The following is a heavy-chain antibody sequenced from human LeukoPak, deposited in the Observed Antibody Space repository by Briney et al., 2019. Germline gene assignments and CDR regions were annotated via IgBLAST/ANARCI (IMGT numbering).Heavy chain of an antibody. V-gene: IGHV1-18*01. CDR3: ARGLDATYSIAAAGTGRWGYYYYDYMDV. D-gene: IGHD6-13*01. CDR2: ITAYNDNT. Sequence: GASVKVSCKASGYTFTSYGISWVRQAPGQGLEWMGWITAYNDNTYYAQKLHGRVTITADESTSTAYMELSSLRSEDTAVYYCARGLDATYSIAAAGTGRWGYYYYDYMDVWGKGTTVTISS. CDR1: GYTFTSYG. J-gene: IGHJ6*03.